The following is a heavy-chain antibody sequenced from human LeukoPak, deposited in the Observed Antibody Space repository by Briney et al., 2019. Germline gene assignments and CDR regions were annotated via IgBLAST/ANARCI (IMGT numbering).Heavy chain of an antibody. CDR2: INPNSGGT. Sequence: ASVKVSCKASGYTFTGYYMHWVRQAPGQGLEWMGWINPNSGGTNYAQKFQGRVTMTRDTSISTAYMELSRLRSDDTAVYYCARVYDGSGPSAVPFDNWGQGTLVTVSS. D-gene: IGHD3-22*01. V-gene: IGHV1-2*02. CDR3: ARVYDGSGPSAVPFDN. J-gene: IGHJ4*02. CDR1: GYTFTGYY.